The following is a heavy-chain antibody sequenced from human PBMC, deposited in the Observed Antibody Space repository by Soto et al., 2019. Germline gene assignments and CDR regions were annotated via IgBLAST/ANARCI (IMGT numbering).Heavy chain of an antibody. CDR2: ISGSGGST. D-gene: IGHD6-13*01. CDR1: GFTFGSYA. Sequence: GGSLRLSCAASGFTFGSYAMSWVRQAPGKGLEWVSAISGSGGSTYYADSVKGRFTISRDNSKNTLYLQMNSLRAEDTAVYYCAKDRFSWCGSSCYFYYFDHWGQGTLVTVSS. CDR3: AKDRFSWCGSSCYFYYFDH. J-gene: IGHJ4*02. V-gene: IGHV3-23*01.